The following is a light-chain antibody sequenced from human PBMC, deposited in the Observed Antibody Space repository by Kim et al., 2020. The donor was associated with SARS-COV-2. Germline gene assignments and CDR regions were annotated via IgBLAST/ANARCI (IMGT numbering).Light chain of an antibody. V-gene: IGKV3-11*01. CDR1: QSVSSY. J-gene: IGKJ4*01. CDR2: DAS. Sequence: EVVLTQSPATLSLSPGERATLSCRASQSVSSYLAWYQQKPGQAPRLLIYDASNRATGIPARFSGSGSGTDFTLTISSLEPEDFAVFYCQQRKHWPLTFGGGTRVEI. CDR3: QQRKHWPLT.